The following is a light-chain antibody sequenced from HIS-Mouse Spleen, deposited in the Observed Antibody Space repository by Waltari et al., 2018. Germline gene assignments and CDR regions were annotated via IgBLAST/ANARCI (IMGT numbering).Light chain of an antibody. CDR2: AAS. J-gene: IGKJ1*01. V-gene: IGKV1-9*01. CDR1: QGISSY. CDR3: QQLNRYPPT. Sequence: DIQLTQSPSFLSASVGDRVTITCRASQGISSYLAWYQQKPGKAPKLLIYAASTLQRGVPSRFSGRVSGTEFTLTISSLQPEDFASYYCQQLNRYPPTFGQGTKVEIK.